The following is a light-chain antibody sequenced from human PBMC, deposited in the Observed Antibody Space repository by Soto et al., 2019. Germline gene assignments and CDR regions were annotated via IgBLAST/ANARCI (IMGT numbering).Light chain of an antibody. J-gene: IGLJ1*01. CDR1: SVDVGAYDF. V-gene: IGLV2-11*01. CDR2: VVS. Sequence: QSALTQPHSVSGSPGQSVTISCTGTSVDVGAYDFVSWYQQHPGKAPKLLIYVVSGRPSGVPDRFSGSKSGNAASLTISGLQAEDEAVYYCSSFTPSHTYIFGTGTKLTVL. CDR3: SSFTPSHTYI.